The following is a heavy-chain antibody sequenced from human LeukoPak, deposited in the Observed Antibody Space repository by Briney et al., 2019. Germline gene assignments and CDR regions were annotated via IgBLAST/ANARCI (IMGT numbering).Heavy chain of an antibody. J-gene: IGHJ4*02. D-gene: IGHD2-8*01. CDR2: ISSSSSYI. Sequence: GSLRLSCAASGFTLSSYSMNWVRQAPGKGLEWVSSISSSSSYIYYADSVKGRFTISRDNAKNSLYLQMNSLRAEDTAVYYCARPSVHLWSIYYFDYGGRETLVTVS. CDR3: ARPSVHLWSIYYFDY. CDR1: GFTLSSYS. V-gene: IGHV3-21*06.